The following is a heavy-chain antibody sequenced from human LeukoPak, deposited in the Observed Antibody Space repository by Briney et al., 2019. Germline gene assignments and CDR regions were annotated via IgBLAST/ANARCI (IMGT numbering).Heavy chain of an antibody. V-gene: IGHV3-23*01. Sequence: GGSLRLSCAASGFTFSSYGMSWVRQAPGKGLEWVSAISGSGGSTYYADSVKGRFTTSRDNSKNTLYLQMNSLRAEDTAVYYCAKEGWFGEFGPGGVDYWGQGTLVTVSS. CDR1: GFTFSSYG. CDR3: AKEGWFGEFGPGGVDY. D-gene: IGHD3-10*01. CDR2: ISGSGGST. J-gene: IGHJ4*02.